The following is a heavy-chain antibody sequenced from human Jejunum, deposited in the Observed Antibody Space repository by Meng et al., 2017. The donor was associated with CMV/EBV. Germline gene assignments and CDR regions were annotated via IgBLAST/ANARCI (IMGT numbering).Heavy chain of an antibody. CDR2: MHHSGST. D-gene: IGHD5-18*01. V-gene: IGHV4-59*01. CDR1: GASIGSYY. J-gene: IGHJ4*02. Sequence: QVQLQESGPGLVMPSETLSLTCTVSGASIGSYYWSWIRQPPGKGLEWIAYMHHSGSTNYNPSLKSRVTISVDTSKNQVSLNLNSVTAADTAVYYCARGGYSYGIDYWGQGTLVTVSS. CDR3: ARGGYSYGIDY.